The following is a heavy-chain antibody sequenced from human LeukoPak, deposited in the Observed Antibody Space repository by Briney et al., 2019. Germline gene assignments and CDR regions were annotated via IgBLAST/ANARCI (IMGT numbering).Heavy chain of an antibody. CDR3: ARFDAQPGAVLFDY. D-gene: IGHD1-26*01. Sequence: SETLSLTCAVYGGSFSGYYWSWIRQPPGKGLEWIGEINHSGSTNYNPSLKSRVTISVDTSKNLFSLKLSSVTAADTAVYYCARFDAQPGAVLFDYWGQGTLVTVSS. CDR2: INHSGST. J-gene: IGHJ4*02. CDR1: GGSFSGYY. V-gene: IGHV4-34*01.